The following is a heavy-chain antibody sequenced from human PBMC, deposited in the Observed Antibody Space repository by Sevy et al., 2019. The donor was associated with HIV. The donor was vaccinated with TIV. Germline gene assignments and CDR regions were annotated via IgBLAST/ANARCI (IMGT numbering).Heavy chain of an antibody. CDR2: ISSSGTII. CDR3: ARDLASGSFFSLYFDY. D-gene: IGHD3-10*01. CDR1: GLNVSDYF. J-gene: IGHJ4*02. V-gene: IGHV3-11*01. Sequence: GGSLRLSCAASGLNVSDYFMSWIRQAPGKRPEWVSYISSSGTIIYYADSVKGRFTISRDKAKNSLYLHMNSLRAEDTAIYYCARDLASGSFFSLYFDYWGQGTLVTVSS.